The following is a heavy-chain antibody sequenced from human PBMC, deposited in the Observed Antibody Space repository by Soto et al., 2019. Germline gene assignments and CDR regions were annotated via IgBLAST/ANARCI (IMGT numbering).Heavy chain of an antibody. CDR1: GGLVSSSSYS. CDR2: MYSSENT. J-gene: IGHJ4*02. Sequence: SETLCLTCSVSGGLVSSSSYSWGWIRQSPGKGLEWIGTMYSSENTYYNPSLLSRVTISVDTSKNEFSLRLSSVTAADTAVYYCARREIQGPIDYWGQGTLVTVSS. CDR3: ARREIQGPIDY. D-gene: IGHD1-26*01. V-gene: IGHV4-39*01.